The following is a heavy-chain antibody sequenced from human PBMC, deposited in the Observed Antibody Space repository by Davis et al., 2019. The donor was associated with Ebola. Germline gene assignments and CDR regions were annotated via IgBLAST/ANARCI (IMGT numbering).Heavy chain of an antibody. D-gene: IGHD3-22*01. V-gene: IGHV4-59*12. Sequence: ESLKISCAASGFSLRGYYMSWIRQPPGKGLEWIGYVYSTGGTEYNPSLKSRVMMSVDTSKNQFSLKLSSVTAADTAVYYCARGDSYYDPSGYYAGPEAPDHWGQGTLVTVSS. CDR2: VYSTGGT. CDR3: ARGDSYYDPSGYYAGPEAPDH. J-gene: IGHJ4*02. CDR1: GFSLRGYY.